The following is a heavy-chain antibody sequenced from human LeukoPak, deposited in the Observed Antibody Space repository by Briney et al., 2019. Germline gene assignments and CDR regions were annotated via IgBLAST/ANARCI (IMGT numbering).Heavy chain of an antibody. V-gene: IGHV3-7*01. CDR1: GFTFNGAW. J-gene: IGHJ4*02. CDR3: AAMSLAF. Sequence: GGSLRLSCAASGFTFNGAWMSWVRQVPGKGLQWVAAISHDGSKEYYVDSVKGRFTISRDNAIDSLFLQMNSLRAEDAALHYCAAMSLAFWGQGTLVTVSS. D-gene: IGHD2-2*01. CDR2: ISHDGSKE.